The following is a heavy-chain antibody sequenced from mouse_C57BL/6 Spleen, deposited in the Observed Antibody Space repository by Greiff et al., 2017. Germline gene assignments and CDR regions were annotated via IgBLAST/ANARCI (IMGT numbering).Heavy chain of an antibody. J-gene: IGHJ2*01. CDR1: GFTFTDYY. D-gene: IGHD2-5*01. CDR2: IRNKANGYTT. V-gene: IGHV7-3*01. CDR3: ARSPSNYLYYFDY. Sequence: EVMLVESGGGLVQPGGSLSLSCAASGFTFTDYYMSWVRQPPGKALEWLGFIRNKANGYTTEYSASVKGRFTISRDNSQSILYLQMNALRAEDSATYYCARSPSNYLYYFDYWGQGTTLTVSS.